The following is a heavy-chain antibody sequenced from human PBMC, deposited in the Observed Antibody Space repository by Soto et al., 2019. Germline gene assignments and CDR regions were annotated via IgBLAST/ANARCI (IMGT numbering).Heavy chain of an antibody. Sequence: TLSLTCRVSGAALNSGNYYWSWIREVPGKGLEWIGHIYVTGAVDYNPSLRDRITISQDTSERQFSLNLRLVTAADTAVYYCERLRIATNNYKWFDPWGQGTLVTVSS. CDR3: ERLRIATNNYKWFDP. V-gene: IGHV4-31*03. CDR2: IYVTGAV. CDR1: GAALNSGNYY. D-gene: IGHD2-21*01. J-gene: IGHJ5*02.